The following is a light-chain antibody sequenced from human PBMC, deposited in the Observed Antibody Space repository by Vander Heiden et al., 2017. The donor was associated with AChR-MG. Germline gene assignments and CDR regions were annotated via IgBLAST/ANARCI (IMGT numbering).Light chain of an antibody. J-gene: IGKJ1*01. V-gene: IGKV3-20*01. CDR2: GAT. CDR3: QMYGRPRT. Sequence: EIVFTQPPGPLSLSTGERATLSCRASQSVSSSYLAWYQQTPNQPPMLLIDGATRKAAGIPDSFSSGCSRTVFTITISRQQAEVFAVYYCQMYGRPRTFGQGTKVEIK. CDR1: QSVSSSY.